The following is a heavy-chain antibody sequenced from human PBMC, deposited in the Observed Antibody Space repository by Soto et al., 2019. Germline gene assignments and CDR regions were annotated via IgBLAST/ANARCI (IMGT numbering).Heavy chain of an antibody. CDR2: IRSKANSYAT. CDR1: GFTFSGSA. Sequence: PGGSLRLSCAASGFTFSGSAMHWFRQASGKGLEWVGRIRSKANSYATAYAASVKGRFTISRDDSKNTAYLQMNSLKTEDTAVYYCTSGPEAFDIWGQGTMVTVSS. CDR3: TSGPEAFDI. V-gene: IGHV3-73*01. J-gene: IGHJ3*02.